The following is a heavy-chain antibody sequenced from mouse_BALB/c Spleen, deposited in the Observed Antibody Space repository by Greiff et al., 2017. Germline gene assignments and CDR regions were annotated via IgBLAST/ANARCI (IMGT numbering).Heavy chain of an antibody. V-gene: IGHV14-3*02. D-gene: IGHD4-1*01. CDR1: GFNIKDTY. CDR3: ARSWDAGGFAY. J-gene: IGHJ3*01. Sequence: VQLQQSGAELVKPGASVKLSCTASGFNIKDTYMHWVKQRPEQGLEWIGRIDPANGNTKYDPKFQGKATITADTSSNTDYLQLSSLTSEDTAVYYCARSWDAGGFAYWGQGTLVTVSA. CDR2: IDPANGNT.